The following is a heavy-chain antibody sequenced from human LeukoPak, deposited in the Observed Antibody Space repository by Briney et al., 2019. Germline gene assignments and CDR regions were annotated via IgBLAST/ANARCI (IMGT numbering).Heavy chain of an antibody. D-gene: IGHD4-23*01. Sequence: SETLSLTCTVSGGSISSYYWSWIRRPPGKGLEWIGYIYYSGSTNYNPSLKSRVTISVDTSKNQFSLKLSSVTAADTAVYYCARGDTVVTPGPFDYWGQGTLVTVSS. V-gene: IGHV4-59*01. CDR1: GGSISSYY. CDR2: IYYSGST. CDR3: ARGDTVVTPGPFDY. J-gene: IGHJ4*02.